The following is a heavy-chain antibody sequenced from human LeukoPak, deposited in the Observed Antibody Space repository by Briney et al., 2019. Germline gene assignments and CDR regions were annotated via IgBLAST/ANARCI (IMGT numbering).Heavy chain of an antibody. CDR3: ASGPYSSSWYVAY. D-gene: IGHD6-13*01. CDR1: GGSISSGSYY. Sequence: NPSETLSLTCTVSGGSISSGSYYWSWIRQPPGKGLEWIGYIYYSGSTNYNPSLKSRVTISVDTSKNQFSLKLSSVTAADTAVYYCASGPYSSSWYVAYWGQGTLVTVSS. V-gene: IGHV4-61*01. CDR2: IYYSGST. J-gene: IGHJ4*02.